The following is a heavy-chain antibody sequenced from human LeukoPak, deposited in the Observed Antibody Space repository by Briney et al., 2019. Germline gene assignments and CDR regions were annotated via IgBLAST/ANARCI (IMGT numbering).Heavy chain of an antibody. D-gene: IGHD1-26*01. CDR1: GLTFSSYG. V-gene: IGHV3-23*01. Sequence: GGSLRLSCAATGLTFSSYGMSWVRQAPGKGLEWVSAISGSGGRTYYADSGKGRFTVSRDNSKNTLYLQMNSLGAEDTAVYYCAKDRVGATLYFDCWGQGTLVTVSS. CDR2: ISGSGGRT. CDR3: AKDRVGATLYFDC. J-gene: IGHJ4*02.